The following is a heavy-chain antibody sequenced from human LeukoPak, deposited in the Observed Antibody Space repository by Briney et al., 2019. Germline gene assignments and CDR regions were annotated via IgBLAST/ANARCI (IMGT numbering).Heavy chain of an antibody. CDR2: ISPTSIYT. CDR3: VRDFLGESGAGGY. V-gene: IGHV3-21*01. D-gene: IGHD3-10*01. J-gene: IGHJ4*02. CDR1: GFGLSSYT. Sequence: GGSLRLSCAASGFGLSSYTMNWVRQAPGKGLEWVSSISPTSIYTFYADSVRGRFTIPRDNARNSLYLEMNSLRVEDAGVFYCVRDFLGESGAGGYWGQGTLVTVSS.